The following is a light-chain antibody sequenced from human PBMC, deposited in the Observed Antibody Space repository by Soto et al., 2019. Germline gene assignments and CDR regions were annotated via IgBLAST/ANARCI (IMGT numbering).Light chain of an antibody. V-gene: IGLV2-14*01. CDR3: SSYTSSSTVL. J-gene: IGLJ2*01. CDR1: SSDVGGYNY. CDR2: DVT. Sequence: QSALTQPASVSGSHGQSITISCTGTSSDVGGYNYVCWYQQHPGKAPKLIIYDVTNRPSGISNRFSGSKSGNTASLSISGLQAEDEADYYCSSYTSSSTVLLGGGTKLTVL.